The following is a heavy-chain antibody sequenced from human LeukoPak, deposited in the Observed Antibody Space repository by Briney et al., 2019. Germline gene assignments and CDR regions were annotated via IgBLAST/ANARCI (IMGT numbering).Heavy chain of an antibody. Sequence: SETLSLTCTVSGGSISSYYWSWIRQPPGKGLEWIGYIYYSGSTNYNPSLKSRVTISVDTSKNQFSLKLSSVTAADTAVYYCARVTRHIVVVTATPRYYYYMDVWGKGTTVTISS. CDR3: ARVTRHIVVVTATPRYYYYMDV. D-gene: IGHD2-21*02. J-gene: IGHJ6*03. CDR1: GGSISSYY. CDR2: IYYSGST. V-gene: IGHV4-59*01.